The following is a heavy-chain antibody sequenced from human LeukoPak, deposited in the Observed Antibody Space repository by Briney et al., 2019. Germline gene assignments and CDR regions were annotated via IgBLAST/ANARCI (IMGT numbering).Heavy chain of an antibody. J-gene: IGHJ6*03. CDR2: ITSSGGTK. Sequence: PGGSLRLSCAASGFSFSTYEMNWVRPAPGKGLECISYITSSGGTKDYAKSVKGRFIISRDNAKNSLFLQMNSLTTEDTAVYYCARARGSDYYYYYMDVWGKGTTVTVSS. V-gene: IGHV3-48*03. CDR3: ARARGSDYYYYYMDV. CDR1: GFSFSTYE.